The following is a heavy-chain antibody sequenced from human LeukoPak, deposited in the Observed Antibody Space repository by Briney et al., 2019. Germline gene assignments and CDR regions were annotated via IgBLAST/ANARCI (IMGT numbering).Heavy chain of an antibody. D-gene: IGHD3-10*01. Sequence: SETLSPTCTVSGGSISSSRYYWGWIRQPPGKGLEWIGSIYYSGSTYYTPSLKSRVTISVDTSKTQFSLKLSSVTAADTAVYYCASTPLYYGSGNLDYWGQGTLVTVAS. CDR1: GGSISSSRYY. V-gene: IGHV4-39*01. CDR3: ASTPLYYGSGNLDY. CDR2: IYYSGST. J-gene: IGHJ4*02.